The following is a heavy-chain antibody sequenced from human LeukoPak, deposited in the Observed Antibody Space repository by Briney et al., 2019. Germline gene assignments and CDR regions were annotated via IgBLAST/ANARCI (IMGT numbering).Heavy chain of an antibody. CDR1: GFTFSSYA. CDR3: AKANDFWSGISGY. Sequence: PGGSLRLSCAAPGFTFSSYAMSWVRQAPGKGLEWVSAISGSGGSTYYADSVKGRFTISRDNSKNTLYLQMNSLRAEDTAVYYCAKANDFWSGISGYWGQGTLVTVSS. J-gene: IGHJ4*02. CDR2: ISGSGGST. V-gene: IGHV3-23*01. D-gene: IGHD3-3*01.